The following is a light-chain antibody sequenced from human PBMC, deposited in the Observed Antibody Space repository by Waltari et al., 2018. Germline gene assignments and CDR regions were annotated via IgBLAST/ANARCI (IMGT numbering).Light chain of an antibody. CDR2: DTS. V-gene: IGKV3-11*01. CDR1: HSIANY. Sequence: EIVLTQSPATLSLSPGERATLSCRASHSIANYLAWYQQRPGQAPRLLIYDTSNRATGIPARFSGSGYETDFTLTIRSLEPEDFGVYYCQQRSNWPLTFGGGTKVEIK. J-gene: IGKJ4*01. CDR3: QQRSNWPLT.